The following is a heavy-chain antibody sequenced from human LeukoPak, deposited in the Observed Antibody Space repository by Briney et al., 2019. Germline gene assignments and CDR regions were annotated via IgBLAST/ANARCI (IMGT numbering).Heavy chain of an antibody. J-gene: IGHJ4*02. CDR2: INSDGTYT. CDR3: KRDAGFCHSSGCWKPIDL. Sequence: GVSLRLSCAASGFNFRSYWRHWVRQAPGKGRVWVSRINSDGTYTDADSVKGRFTISRDNANNTLYLQMNSLRSDDTAVYYCKRDAGFCHSSGCWKPIDLWGQGALVTVSS. D-gene: IGHD3-22*01. CDR1: GFNFRSYW. V-gene: IGHV3-74*01.